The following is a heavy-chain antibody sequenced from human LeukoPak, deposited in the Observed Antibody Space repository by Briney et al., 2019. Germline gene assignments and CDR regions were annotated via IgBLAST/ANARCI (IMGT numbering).Heavy chain of an antibody. CDR2: ISGSGGST. V-gene: IGHV3-23*01. J-gene: IGHJ6*03. Sequence: GGSLRLSCAASGFTFSSYAMSWVRQAPGKGLGWVSAISGSGGSTYYADSVKGRFTISRDNSKNTLYLQMNSLRAEDTAVYYCAKVADYSNYYYYYYMDVWGKGTTVTVSS. CDR3: AKVADYSNYYYYYYMDV. D-gene: IGHD4-11*01. CDR1: GFTFSSYA.